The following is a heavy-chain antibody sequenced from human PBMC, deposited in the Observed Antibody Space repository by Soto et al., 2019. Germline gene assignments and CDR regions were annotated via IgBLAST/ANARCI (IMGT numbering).Heavy chain of an antibody. D-gene: IGHD2-8*01. CDR3: ARQPRGYCTNGVCYPPDAFDI. J-gene: IGHJ3*02. Sequence: GESLKISCEGSGYTFTSYYITWARQLPGKGLEWMGRIDPSDSYTTYNPSFRGHVTISADKSIRTAYLQWSSLEASDSGMYYCARQPRGYCTNGVCYPPDAFDIWGQGTMVTVSS. CDR2: IDPSDSYT. CDR1: GYTFTSYY. V-gene: IGHV5-10-1*01.